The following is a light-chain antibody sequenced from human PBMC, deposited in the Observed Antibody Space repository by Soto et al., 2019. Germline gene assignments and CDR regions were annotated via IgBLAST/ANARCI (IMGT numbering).Light chain of an antibody. Sequence: EIVLTQSPGTLSVSPGERATLSCRASQSVRTNLAWYQQRPGQSPRLLIYGASTRATGIPVRFSGSGSGTEFTLTISSLQSEDFAVYYCQQYNNWPPAWTFGQGTKVDIK. CDR2: GAS. J-gene: IGKJ1*01. CDR1: QSVRTN. V-gene: IGKV3-15*01. CDR3: QQYNNWPPAWT.